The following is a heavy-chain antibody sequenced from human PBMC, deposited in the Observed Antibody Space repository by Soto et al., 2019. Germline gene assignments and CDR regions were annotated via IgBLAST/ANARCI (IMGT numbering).Heavy chain of an antibody. D-gene: IGHD3-10*01. CDR1: GYTFTSYG. CDR3: AVGVVGPSYGSGSYYNI. V-gene: IGHV1-18*01. CDR2: ISAYNGNT. Sequence: ASVKVSCKASGYTFTSYGISWVRPAPGQGLEWMGWISAYNGNTNYAQKLQGRVTMTTDTSTSTAYMELRSLRSHDTAVYYCAVGVVGPSYGSGSYYNIWGQGTLVTVSS. J-gene: IGHJ4*02.